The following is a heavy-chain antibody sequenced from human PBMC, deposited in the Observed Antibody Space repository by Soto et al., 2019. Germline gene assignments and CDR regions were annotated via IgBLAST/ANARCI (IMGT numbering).Heavy chain of an antibody. V-gene: IGHV4-4*07. D-gene: IGHD6-19*01. CDR1: GASMTNYH. Sequence: SETLSLTCTVSGASMTNYHWNWVRQSAGGGLEYIGRVSGTGSPDYNPSLKSRVTVSLDWSETQFSLKLTSVTSDDTAVYYCASAAVTGTAGLDFWGQGTQVTVSS. CDR2: VSGTGSP. J-gene: IGHJ4*02. CDR3: ASAAVTGTAGLDF.